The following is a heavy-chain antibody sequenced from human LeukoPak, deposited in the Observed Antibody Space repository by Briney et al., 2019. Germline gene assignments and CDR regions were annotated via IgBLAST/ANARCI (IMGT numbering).Heavy chain of an antibody. J-gene: IGHJ4*02. Sequence: PSETLSLTCAVYGGSFSGYYWSWIRQPPGKGLEWIGEINHSGSTNYNPSLKSRVTISVDTSKNQFSLKLSSVTAADTAVYYCARARGYCSSTSCFLFDYWGQGTLVTVSS. CDR1: GGSFSGYY. V-gene: IGHV4-34*01. CDR2: INHSGST. D-gene: IGHD2-2*01. CDR3: ARARGYCSSTSCFLFDY.